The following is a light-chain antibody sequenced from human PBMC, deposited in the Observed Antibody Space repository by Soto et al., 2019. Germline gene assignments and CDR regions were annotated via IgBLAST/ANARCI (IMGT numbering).Light chain of an antibody. CDR3: QHRSVWPVS. CDR1: QYVNNH. Sequence: EVVLTQSPGTLSLSPGERATLSCRASQYVNNHLHWYKQKRGQPPRLLIFDASNRATGIPARFSGSGSATDFTLTISSLEPEDFAVYYCQHRSVWPVSFGQGTRLEIK. CDR2: DAS. J-gene: IGKJ5*01. V-gene: IGKV3-11*01.